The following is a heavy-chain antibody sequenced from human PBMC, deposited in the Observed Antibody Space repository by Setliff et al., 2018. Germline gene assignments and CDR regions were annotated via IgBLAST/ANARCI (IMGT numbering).Heavy chain of an antibody. J-gene: IGHJ3*02. D-gene: IGHD3-3*01. CDR2: IIPIFGTA. V-gene: IGHV1-69*06. Sequence: SVKVSCKASGGTFSSYAISWVRQAPGQGLEWMGRIIPIFGTANYAQKFQGRVTITADKSTSTAYMELSSLRSEDTAVYYCASRRGLEWSLGAFDIWGQGTMITVSS. CDR1: GGTFSSYA. CDR3: ASRRGLEWSLGAFDI.